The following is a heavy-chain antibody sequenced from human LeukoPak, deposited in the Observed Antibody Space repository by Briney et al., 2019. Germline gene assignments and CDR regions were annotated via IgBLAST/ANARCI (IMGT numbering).Heavy chain of an antibody. Sequence: SETLTLTCTVSGGSFSSYSWTWIRQPPGKGLEWIAYMSYSGSTNYNPSFKSRVTISVDTSKNQFSLNLNSVTAADTAVYYCARHGGETIVATILHAFDIWGQGTVVTVSS. CDR2: MSYSGST. V-gene: IGHV4-59*08. D-gene: IGHD5-12*01. J-gene: IGHJ3*02. CDR1: GGSFSSYS. CDR3: ARHGGETIVATILHAFDI.